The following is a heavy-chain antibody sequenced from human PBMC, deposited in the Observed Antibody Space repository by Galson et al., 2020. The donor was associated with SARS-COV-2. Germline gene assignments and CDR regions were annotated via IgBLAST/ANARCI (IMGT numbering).Heavy chain of an antibody. D-gene: IGHD1-1*01. CDR1: GFTFSSYA. CDR3: ATPRGYWRMNDAFDY. Sequence: GESLKISCAASGFTFSSYAMSWVRQAPGKGLEWVSAISGSGGSTYYADSVKGRFTISRDTSKNTLYLQMNSLRAEDTAVYYCATPRGYWRMNDAFDYWGQGTLVTVSS. V-gene: IGHV3-23*01. J-gene: IGHJ4*02. CDR2: ISGSGGST.